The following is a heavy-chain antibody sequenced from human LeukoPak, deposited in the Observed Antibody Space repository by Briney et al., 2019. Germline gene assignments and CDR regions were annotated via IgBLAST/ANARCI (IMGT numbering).Heavy chain of an antibody. Sequence: GGSLRLSCAASGFTLSRYSMKWVSQAPGKGLEWVSSISSSSSYIYYGDSVKGRFTISRDNANNSLYLQINSLRAEDTAVYYCARGGNLYCSATSCYDFDYWGQGTLVTVSS. D-gene: IGHD2-2*01. CDR1: GFTLSRYS. J-gene: IGHJ4*02. V-gene: IGHV3-21*01. CDR2: ISSSSSYI. CDR3: ARGGNLYCSATSCYDFDY.